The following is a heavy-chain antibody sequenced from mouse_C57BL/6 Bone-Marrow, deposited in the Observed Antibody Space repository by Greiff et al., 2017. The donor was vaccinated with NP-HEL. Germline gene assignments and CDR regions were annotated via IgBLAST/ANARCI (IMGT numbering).Heavy chain of an antibody. Sequence: EVKLMESGGGLVKPGGSLKLSCAASGFTFSSYAMSWVRQTPEKRLEWVATISDGGSYTYFPDNVKGRFTISRDNAKNNLYLQMSHLKSEDTAMYYCANGYLVFAYWGQGTLVTVSA. CDR2: ISDGGSYT. CDR1: GFTFSSYA. D-gene: IGHD2-3*01. V-gene: IGHV5-4*03. CDR3: ANGYLVFAY. J-gene: IGHJ3*01.